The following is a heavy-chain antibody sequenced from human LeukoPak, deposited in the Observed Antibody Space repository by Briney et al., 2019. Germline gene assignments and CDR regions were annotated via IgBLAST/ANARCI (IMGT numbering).Heavy chain of an antibody. V-gene: IGHV3-23*01. J-gene: IGHJ4*02. D-gene: IGHD6-6*01. CDR2: IFPSGGEI. CDR3: ARDKGSSYLSSFDY. CDR1: GFTFSTFS. Sequence: GGSLRLSCAASGFTFSTFSMIWVRQPPGKGLEWVSSIFPSGGEIHYADSVRRRFTISRDNSKNTVYLQMNSLRAEDTATYYCARDKGSSYLSSFDYWGQGALVTVSS.